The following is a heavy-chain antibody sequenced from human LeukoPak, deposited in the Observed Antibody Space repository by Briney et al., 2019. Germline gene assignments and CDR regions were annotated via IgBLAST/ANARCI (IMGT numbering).Heavy chain of an antibody. CDR2: TTPAGAGT. V-gene: IGHV3-23*01. Sequence: GGSLRLSCAASGFDFSNCAVSWVRQAPGMGLEWVSATTPAGAGTYYADSVKGRFTISRDNAKNTLYLHMNSLRAEDTAVYYCAKEDLSSSRYYFENWGQGALVTVSS. CDR3: AKEDLSSSRYYFEN. D-gene: IGHD6-6*01. J-gene: IGHJ4*02. CDR1: GFDFSNCA.